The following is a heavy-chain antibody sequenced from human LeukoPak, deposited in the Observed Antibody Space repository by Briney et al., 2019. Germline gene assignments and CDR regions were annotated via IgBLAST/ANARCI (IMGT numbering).Heavy chain of an antibody. D-gene: IGHD6-19*01. J-gene: IGHJ4*02. V-gene: IGHV3-21*01. CDR3: ARVSPNSSGWDYYFDY. CDR1: GFTFSSYS. Sequence: GGSLRLSCAASGFTFSSYSMNWVRQAPGKGLEWVSFISSSSSYIYYADSVKGRFTISRDNAKNSLYLQMNSLRAEDTAVYYCARVSPNSSGWDYYFDYWGQGTLVTVSS. CDR2: ISSSSSYI.